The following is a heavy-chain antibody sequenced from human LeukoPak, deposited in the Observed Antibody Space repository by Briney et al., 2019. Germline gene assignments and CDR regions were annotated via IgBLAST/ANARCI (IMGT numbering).Heavy chain of an antibody. CDR3: ARQWLESYYLDY. CDR1: GYSFTSYW. J-gene: IGHJ4*02. D-gene: IGHD6-19*01. V-gene: IGHV5-51*01. CDR2: IYPGDSDT. Sequence: GESLKIPCKGSGYSFTSYWIGWVGRMPGRGLEWMGMIYPGDSDTRYSPSFQGQVTISADKSISTAYLQWSSLKASDTAMYYCARQWLESYYLDYWGQGTLVTVSS.